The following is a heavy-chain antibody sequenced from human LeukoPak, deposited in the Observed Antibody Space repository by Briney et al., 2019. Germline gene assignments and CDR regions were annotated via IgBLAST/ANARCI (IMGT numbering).Heavy chain of an antibody. D-gene: IGHD3-22*01. CDR2: MNPNSGNT. J-gene: IGHJ4*02. V-gene: IGHV1-8*01. CDR1: GYTFTSYD. Sequence: ASVKVSCKASGYTFTSYDIHWVRQATGQGLEWMGWMNPNSGNTGYAQKFQGRVTMTRNTSISTAYMELSSLRSEDTAVYYCAAALSSGYYLYFDYWGQGTLVTVSS. CDR3: AAALSSGYYLYFDY.